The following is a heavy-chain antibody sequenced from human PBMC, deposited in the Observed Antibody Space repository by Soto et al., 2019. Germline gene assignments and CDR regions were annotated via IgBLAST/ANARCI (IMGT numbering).Heavy chain of an antibody. CDR2: IYSGGST. Sequence: EVQLVETGGGLIQPGGSLRLSCAASGFTVSSNYMSWVRQSPGKGLEWGAGIYSGGSTYYADSVRGRFTIPRDNSKNTLYLQMNSLRAEDTVVYYCAGPSSGWSAHTGPGYFDLWGRGTLVTVSS. CDR3: AGPSSGWSAHTGPGYFDL. D-gene: IGHD6-19*01. V-gene: IGHV3-53*02. CDR1: GFTVSSNY. J-gene: IGHJ2*01.